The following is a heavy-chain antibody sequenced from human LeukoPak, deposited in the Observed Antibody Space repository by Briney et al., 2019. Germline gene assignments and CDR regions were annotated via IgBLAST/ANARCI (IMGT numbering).Heavy chain of an antibody. CDR1: GYTFTSYD. CDR2: MNPNSGNT. V-gene: IGHV1-8*01. D-gene: IGHD6-13*01. J-gene: IGHJ4*02. CDR3: ARTKSKASAGPFDY. Sequence: ASVKVSCKASGYTFTSYDINWVGQATGQGLEWMGWMNPNSGNTGYAQKFQGRVTMTRDTSISTAYMELSSLRSEDTAVYYCARTKSKASAGPFDYWGQGTLVTVSS.